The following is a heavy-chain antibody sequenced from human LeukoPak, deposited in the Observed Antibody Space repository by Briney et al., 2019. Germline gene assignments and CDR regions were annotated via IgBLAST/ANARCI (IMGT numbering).Heavy chain of an antibody. CDR2: IYYSGST. CDR3: ARVGEGYYYYYMDV. J-gene: IGHJ6*03. CDR1: GGSISSYH. Sequence: SETLSLTCTVSGGSISSYHWSWIRQPPGKGLEWIGYIYYSGSTNYNPSLKSRVTISVDTSKNQFSLKLSSVTAADTAVYYCARVGEGYYYYYMDVWGKGTTVTISS. V-gene: IGHV4-59*01. D-gene: IGHD3-10*01.